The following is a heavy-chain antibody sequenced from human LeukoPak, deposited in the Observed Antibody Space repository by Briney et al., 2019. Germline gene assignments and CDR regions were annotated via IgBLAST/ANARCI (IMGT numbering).Heavy chain of an antibody. CDR3: VRGSRSSGWDLRAMGDYFDF. V-gene: IGHV1-46*01. CDR1: GYTLTSYY. D-gene: IGHD6-19*01. J-gene: IGHJ4*02. Sequence: ASVKVSCKASGYTLTSYYIHWVRQAPRQGLEWIGIINPNGGSTSYSQNFQGRGTMSRDMSTSTIYVELSSLRSEDTAVYYCVRGSRSSGWDLRAMGDYFDFWGQGTLVTVSS. CDR2: INPNGGST.